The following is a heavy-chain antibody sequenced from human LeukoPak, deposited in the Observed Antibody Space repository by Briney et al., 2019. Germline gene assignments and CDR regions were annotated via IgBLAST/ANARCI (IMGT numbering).Heavy chain of an antibody. CDR1: GGSFSGYY. Sequence: PSETLSLTCAVYGGSFSGYYWSWIRQPPGKGLEWIGEINHSGSTNYNPSLKSRVTISVDTSKNQFSLKLSSVTAADTAVYYCARAIWVTNWFDPWGQGTLVTVSS. CDR2: INHSGST. J-gene: IGHJ5*02. D-gene: IGHD2-21*02. V-gene: IGHV4-34*01. CDR3: ARAIWVTNWFDP.